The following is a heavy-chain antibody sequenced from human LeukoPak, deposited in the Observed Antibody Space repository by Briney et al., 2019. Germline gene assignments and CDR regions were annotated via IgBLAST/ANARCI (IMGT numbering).Heavy chain of an antibody. V-gene: IGHV1-69*05. CDR1: GGTFSSYA. CDR2: IIPIFGTA. J-gene: IGHJ6*03. CDR3: ARGGSIAARRHYYYYMDV. D-gene: IGHD6-6*01. Sequence: GSSVKVSCKASGGTFSSYAISWVRQAPGQGLEWMGGIIPIFGTANYAQKFQGRVTITTDESTSTAYMELSRLRSEDTAVYYCARGGSIAARRHYYYYMDVWGKGTTVTVSS.